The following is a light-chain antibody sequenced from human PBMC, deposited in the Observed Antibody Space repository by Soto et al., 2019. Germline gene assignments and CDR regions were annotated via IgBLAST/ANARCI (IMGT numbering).Light chain of an antibody. CDR3: SSYADTNNYV. V-gene: IGLV2-8*01. CDR2: EVT. J-gene: IGLJ1*01. Sequence: QSVLTQPPSASGAPGQSVTISCTGTSRDVGGYNFVSWYQHHPGKAPQLMIYEVTKRPSGVPDRFSGSKSGNTASLTVSGLQAEDEADYYCSSYADTNNYVFGTGTQLTVL. CDR1: SRDVGGYNF.